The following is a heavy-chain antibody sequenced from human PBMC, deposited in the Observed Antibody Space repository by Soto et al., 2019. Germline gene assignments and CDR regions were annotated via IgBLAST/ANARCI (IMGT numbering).Heavy chain of an antibody. CDR1: GGSISSGGYY. CDR3: AREDHDSSGYYFQH. Sequence: QVQLQESGPGLVKPSQTLSLTCTVSGGSISSGGYYWSWIRQHPGKGLEWIGYIYYSGSTYYNPSLKSRVTLSVDTSKNQFSLKLSSVTAADTAVYYCAREDHDSSGYYFQHWGQGTLVTVSS. CDR2: IYYSGST. J-gene: IGHJ1*01. V-gene: IGHV4-31*03. D-gene: IGHD3-22*01.